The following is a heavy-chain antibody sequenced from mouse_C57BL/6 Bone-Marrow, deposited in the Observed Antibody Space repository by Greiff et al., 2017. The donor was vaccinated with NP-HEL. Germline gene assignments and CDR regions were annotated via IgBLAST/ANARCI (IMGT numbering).Heavy chain of an antibody. CDR2: IRSKSNNYAT. CDR3: VRDGPIYYGSSHFDY. CDR1: GFSFNTYA. D-gene: IGHD1-1*01. Sequence: EVMLVESGGGLVQPKGSLKLSCAASGFSFNTYAMNWVRQAPGKGLEWVARIRSKSNNYATYYADSVKDRFTISRDDSESMLYLQMNNLKTEDTAMYYCVRDGPIYYGSSHFDYWGQGTTLTVSS. V-gene: IGHV10-1*01. J-gene: IGHJ2*01.